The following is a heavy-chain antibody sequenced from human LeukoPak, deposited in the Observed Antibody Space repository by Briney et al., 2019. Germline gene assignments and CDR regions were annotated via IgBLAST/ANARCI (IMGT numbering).Heavy chain of an antibody. CDR2: ISASSGTR. CDR3: ARVLAANDWFDP. Sequence: GGSLRLSCAASGFTFSDYYMNWIRQAPGKGLEWLSYISASSGTRYYADSVKGRFTISRDNAKNSLYLQMNSLRAEDTAVYYCARVLAANDWFDPWGQGTLVTVSS. CDR1: GFTFSDYY. J-gene: IGHJ5*02. V-gene: IGHV3-11*01. D-gene: IGHD2-15*01.